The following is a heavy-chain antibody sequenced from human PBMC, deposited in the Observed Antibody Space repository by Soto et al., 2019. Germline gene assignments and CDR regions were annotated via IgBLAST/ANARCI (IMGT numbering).Heavy chain of an antibody. CDR3: ALRFYYGSGSYWNYYYGMDV. CDR1: GGSISSYY. CDR2: INHSGIT. D-gene: IGHD3-10*01. Sequence: SETLSLTCTVSGGSISSYYWSWVRQPPWNGREWIWEINHSGITNYNPSLKSRVTISVDTSKNQFSLKLSSVTAADTAVYYCALRFYYGSGSYWNYYYGMDVWGQGTTVTVSS. V-gene: IGHV4-34*01. J-gene: IGHJ6*02.